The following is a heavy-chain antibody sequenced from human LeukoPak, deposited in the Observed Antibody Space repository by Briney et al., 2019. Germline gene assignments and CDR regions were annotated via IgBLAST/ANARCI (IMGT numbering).Heavy chain of an antibody. V-gene: IGHV4-59*01. CDR2: ISYSGST. D-gene: IGHD2-2*01. J-gene: IGHJ4*02. CDR1: GVSINRYY. CDR3: ARDADTSSHFDY. Sequence: PSETLSLTCAVSGVSINRYYWSWIRQPPGKGLEWLGYISYSGSTNYNPSLKSRVTISVDTSKNQFSLKLSSVTAADTAVYYCARDADTSSHFDYWGQGTLVTVSS.